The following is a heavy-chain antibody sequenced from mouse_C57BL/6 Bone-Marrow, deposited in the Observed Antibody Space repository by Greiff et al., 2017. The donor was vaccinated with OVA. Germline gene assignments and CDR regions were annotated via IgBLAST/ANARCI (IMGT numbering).Heavy chain of an antibody. Sequence: VQLVESGPGLVAPSQSLSITCTVSGFSLTSYAISWVRQPPGKGLEWLGVIWTGGGTNYNSALKSRLSISKDNSKSQVFLKMNSLQTDDTARYYCARNYYDYHYYAMDYWGQGTSVTVSS. CDR3: ARNYYDYHYYAMDY. D-gene: IGHD2-4*01. V-gene: IGHV2-9-1*01. J-gene: IGHJ4*01. CDR1: GFSLTSYA. CDR2: IWTGGGT.